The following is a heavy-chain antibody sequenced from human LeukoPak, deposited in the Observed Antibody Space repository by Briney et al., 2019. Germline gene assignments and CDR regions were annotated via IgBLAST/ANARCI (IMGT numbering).Heavy chain of an antibody. CDR2: IKQDGTEK. J-gene: IGHJ5*02. D-gene: IGHD3-3*01. V-gene: IGHV3-7*01. CDR1: GFSFNYFW. Sequence: GGSLRLSCAASGFSFNYFWMSWVRQAPGKGLEWVANIKQDGTEKYYADSVKGRFTISRDNAKKSLYLQMNSLRAEDTAVYYCARDAEVGTLFGVLSRYNWFDPWGQGALVTVSS. CDR3: ARDAEVGTLFGVLSRYNWFDP.